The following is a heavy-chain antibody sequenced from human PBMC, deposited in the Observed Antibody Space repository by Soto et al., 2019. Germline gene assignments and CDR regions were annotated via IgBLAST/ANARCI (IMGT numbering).Heavy chain of an antibody. CDR3: AKGVGTLAALYCSGGSCSNWFDP. V-gene: IGHV3-23*01. CDR2: ISGSGGST. J-gene: IGHJ5*02. CDR1: GFTFSSYA. Sequence: EVQLLESGGGLVQPGGSLRLSCAASGFTFSSYAMSWVRQAPGKGLEWVSAISGSGGSTYYADSVKGRFTISRDNSKNTLYLQMNSLRAEDTAVHYCAKGVGTLAALYCSGGSCSNWFDPWGQGTLVTVSS. D-gene: IGHD2-15*01.